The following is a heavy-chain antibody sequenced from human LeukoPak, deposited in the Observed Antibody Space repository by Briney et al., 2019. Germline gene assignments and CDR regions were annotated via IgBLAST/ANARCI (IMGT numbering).Heavy chain of an antibody. CDR1: GFAFSNFG. Sequence: GGSLRLSCAASGFAFSNFGMAWVRQAPGKGLEWVSAIDASGRNTHYAGSVKGRFSISRDNSKNTLILQMNSLRVEDTAVYYCAKALYDSTGDGYWGQGTLVTISS. CDR2: IDASGRNT. V-gene: IGHV3-23*01. D-gene: IGHD7-27*01. J-gene: IGHJ4*02. CDR3: AKALYDSTGDGY.